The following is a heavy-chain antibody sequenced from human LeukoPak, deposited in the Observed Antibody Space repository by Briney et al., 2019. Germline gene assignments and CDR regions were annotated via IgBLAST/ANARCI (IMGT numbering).Heavy chain of an antibody. D-gene: IGHD3-22*01. V-gene: IGHV3-21*01. J-gene: IGHJ4*02. CDR1: GFTFSSYS. CDR2: ISSSSSYI. Sequence: GGSLRLSCAASGFTFSSYSMNWVRQAPGKGLEWVSSISSSSSYIYYADSVKGPFTISRDNSKNSLYLQMNSLRAEDTAVYYCARVSYDSGVDYWGQGTLVTVSS. CDR3: ARVSYDSGVDY.